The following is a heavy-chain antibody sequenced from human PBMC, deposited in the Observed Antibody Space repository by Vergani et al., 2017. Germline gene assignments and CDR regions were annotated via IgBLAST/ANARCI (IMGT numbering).Heavy chain of an antibody. CDR3: ARGHYYESSGYHSDAFDI. Sequence: QVQLVESGGGVVQPGRSLRLSCAASGFTFSTYGMHWVRQAPGKGLEWVAIIWYDGSIKYYADSVKGRFTISRDNSKKTLYLQMNSLRAEDTAVYYCARGHYYESSGYHSDAFDIWGQGTMVTVSS. J-gene: IGHJ3*02. D-gene: IGHD3-22*01. CDR2: IWYDGSIK. V-gene: IGHV3-33*01. CDR1: GFTFSTYG.